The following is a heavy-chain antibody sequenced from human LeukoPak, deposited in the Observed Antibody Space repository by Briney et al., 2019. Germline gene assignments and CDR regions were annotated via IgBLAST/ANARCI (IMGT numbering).Heavy chain of an antibody. D-gene: IGHD6-19*01. V-gene: IGHV3-7*01. CDR2: IKQDGSEK. J-gene: IGHJ5*02. Sequence: PGGSLRLSRAASGFTFSSYWMSWVRQAPGKGLEWVANIKQDGSEKYYVDSVKGRFTLFRDDAKNSVYLQMNSLRVEDTAVYYCARDSGSGGPWGQGTPVTVSS. CDR3: ARDSGSGGP. CDR1: GFTFSSYW.